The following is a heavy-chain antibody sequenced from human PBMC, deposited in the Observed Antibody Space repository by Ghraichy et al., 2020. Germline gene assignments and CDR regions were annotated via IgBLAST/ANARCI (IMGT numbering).Heavy chain of an antibody. Sequence: GGSLRLSCATSGFTFSGFWMHWVRQVPGKGLVWVSRIDNDGSDATYADSVRGRFTISRDNAENTLYLQMNSLRAEDTALYYCARGLRGPDYWGQGTLVTVSS. CDR2: IDNDGSDA. CDR1: GFTFSGFW. J-gene: IGHJ4*02. CDR3: ARGLRGPDY. D-gene: IGHD4-17*01. V-gene: IGHV3-74*01.